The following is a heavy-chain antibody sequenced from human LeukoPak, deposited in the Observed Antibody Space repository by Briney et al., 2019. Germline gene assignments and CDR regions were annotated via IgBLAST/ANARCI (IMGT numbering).Heavy chain of an antibody. V-gene: IGHV3-48*01. J-gene: IGHJ4*02. D-gene: IGHD3-9*01. CDR2: ISSSSSTI. CDR1: GFTFSSYG. Sequence: GGSLRLSCAASGFTFSSYGMNWVRQAPGKGLEWVSYISSSSSTIYYADSVKGRFTISRDNAKNSLYLQMNSLRAEDTAVYYCARDLRTLTGVGVCDYWDQGTLVTVSS. CDR3: ARDLRTLTGVGVCDY.